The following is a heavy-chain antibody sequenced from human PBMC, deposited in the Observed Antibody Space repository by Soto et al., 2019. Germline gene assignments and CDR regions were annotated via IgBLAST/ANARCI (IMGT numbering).Heavy chain of an antibody. Sequence: QITLKESGPPLVRPAQTLTLTCAFSGFSLTTTRMGGAWIRQPPGKALEWLALIYWDDDKRYSPALKNRLTVSKDTSTNRLVLTITNISPDDTGTYFCAHAGDFDLLSFDRWGPGTLVTVSS. D-gene: IGHD2-15*01. V-gene: IGHV2-5*02. J-gene: IGHJ4*02. CDR2: IYWDDDK. CDR3: AHAGDFDLLSFDR. CDR1: GFSLTTTRMG.